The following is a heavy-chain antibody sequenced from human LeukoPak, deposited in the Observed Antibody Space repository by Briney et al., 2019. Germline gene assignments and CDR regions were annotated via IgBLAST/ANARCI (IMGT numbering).Heavy chain of an antibody. CDR3: ARDQGGYYYDSSGYLPDAFDI. CDR2: INTNTGNP. J-gene: IGHJ3*02. Sequence: ASVKVSCKASGYTFTSYAMNWVRQAPGQGLEWMGWINTNTGNPTYAQGFTGRFVFSLDTSVSTAYLQISSLKAEDTAVYYCARDQGGYYYDSSGYLPDAFDIWGQGTMVTVSS. CDR1: GYTFTSYA. D-gene: IGHD3-22*01. V-gene: IGHV7-4-1*02.